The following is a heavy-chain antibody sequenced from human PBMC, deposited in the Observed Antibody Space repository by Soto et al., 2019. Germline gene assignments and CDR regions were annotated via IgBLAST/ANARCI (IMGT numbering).Heavy chain of an antibody. D-gene: IGHD2-15*01. Sequence: LRLSWEGSGFTFSAYAMNWVRQAPGKGLEWVSGISWNSGSIGYADSVKGRFTISRDNAKNSLYLQMNSLRAEDTALYYCAKDLVVAATRYYYGMDVWGQGTTVTVSS. J-gene: IGHJ6*02. V-gene: IGHV3-9*01. CDR2: ISWNSGSI. CDR3: AKDLVVAATRYYYGMDV. CDR1: GFTFSAYA.